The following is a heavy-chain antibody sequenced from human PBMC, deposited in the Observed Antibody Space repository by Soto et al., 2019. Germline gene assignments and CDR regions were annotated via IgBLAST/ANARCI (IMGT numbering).Heavy chain of an antibody. Sequence: GGSLRLSCAASGFTFSTYAMHWVRQAPGKGLEWVAFISYDGSNKYYADSVKGRFTISRDNSKSTLYLQMNSLRAEDTAVYYCAKARVGATLDAFDIWGQGTMVTVSS. D-gene: IGHD1-26*01. CDR3: AKARVGATLDAFDI. V-gene: IGHV3-30-3*01. CDR1: GFTFSTYA. J-gene: IGHJ3*02. CDR2: ISYDGSNK.